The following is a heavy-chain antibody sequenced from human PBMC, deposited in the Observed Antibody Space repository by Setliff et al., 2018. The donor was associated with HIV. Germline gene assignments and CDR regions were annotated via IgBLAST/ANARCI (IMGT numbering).Heavy chain of an antibody. D-gene: IGHD4-4*01. CDR1: GGSISSGSYY. V-gene: IGHV4-39*01. J-gene: IGHJ5*02. CDR3: ASASRMTATSYP. Sequence: PSETLSLTCTVSGGSISSGSYYWGWIRQPPGKGLEWIGSIYYSGSTYYNPSLKCRVTISVDTSKNQFSLKLSPVTAADTAVYYCASASRMTATSYPWGQGTLVTVSS. CDR2: IYYSGST.